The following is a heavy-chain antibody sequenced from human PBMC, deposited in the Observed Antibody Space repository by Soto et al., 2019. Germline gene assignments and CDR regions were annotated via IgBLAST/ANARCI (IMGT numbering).Heavy chain of an antibody. J-gene: IGHJ6*02. V-gene: IGHV2-70*01. CDR3: ARLPTMVRGVHYGMDV. CDR2: IDWDDDK. Sequence: SGPTLVNPTQTLTLTCTFSGFSLSTSGMRVSWIRQPPGKALEWLALIDWDDDKYYSTSLKTRLTISKDTSKNQVVLTMTNMDPVDTATYYCARLPTMVRGVHYGMDVWGQGTTVTVSS. D-gene: IGHD3-10*01. CDR1: GFSLSTSGMR.